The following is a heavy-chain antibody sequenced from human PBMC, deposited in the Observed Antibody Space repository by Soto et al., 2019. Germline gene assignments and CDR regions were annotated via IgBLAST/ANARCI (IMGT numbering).Heavy chain of an antibody. Sequence: TLSLTCAVYGGSFSGYYWSWIRQPPGKGLEWIGEINHSGSTNYNPSLKSRVTISVDTSKNQFSLKLSSVTAADTAVYYCARRPYYYDSSGYADAFDIWGQGTMVTVSS. CDR2: INHSGST. J-gene: IGHJ3*02. D-gene: IGHD3-22*01. V-gene: IGHV4-34*01. CDR3: ARRPYYYDSSGYADAFDI. CDR1: GGSFSGYY.